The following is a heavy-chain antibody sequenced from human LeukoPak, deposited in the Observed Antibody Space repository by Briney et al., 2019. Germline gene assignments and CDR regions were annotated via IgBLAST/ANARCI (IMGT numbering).Heavy chain of an antibody. D-gene: IGHD6-6*01. CDR2: ISSSGSTI. CDR3: ARDVSSSATFDY. Sequence: GGSLRLSCAASGFTFSDYYMSWIRQAPGKGLEWVSYISSSGSTIYYAGSAKGRFTISRDNAKNSLDLHMNSLRAEDTAVYYCARDVSSSATFDYWGQGTLVTVSS. V-gene: IGHV3-11*01. CDR1: GFTFSDYY. J-gene: IGHJ4*02.